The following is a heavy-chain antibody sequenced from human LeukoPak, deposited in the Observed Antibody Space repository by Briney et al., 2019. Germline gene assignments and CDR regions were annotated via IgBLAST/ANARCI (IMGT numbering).Heavy chain of an antibody. Sequence: GGSLRLSCAASGFTFSSYSMNWVRQAPGKGLEWVSSISSSSSYIYYTDSVKGRFTISRDNAKNSLYLQMNSLRAEDTAVYYCARNRIPTLYYGMDVWGQGTTVTVSS. J-gene: IGHJ6*02. CDR3: ARNRIPTLYYGMDV. CDR1: GFTFSSYS. V-gene: IGHV3-21*01. CDR2: ISSSSSYI.